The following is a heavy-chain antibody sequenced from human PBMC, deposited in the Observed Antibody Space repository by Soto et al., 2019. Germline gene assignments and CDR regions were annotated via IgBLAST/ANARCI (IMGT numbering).Heavy chain of an antibody. V-gene: IGHV1-69*08. CDR2: IIPVLGTT. CDR1: GDTFSSYT. Sequence: QVQLVQSGAEVKKPGSSVKVSCRASGDTFSSYTVNWVRQAPGRGLEWLGRIIPVLGTTDYAQKFKGRVTMTADKSTNIVYVEMSSLRSEDRAVYYCASRRYCGYDCYHKHYYGMDVWGQGTTGTVAS. D-gene: IGHD2-21*02. J-gene: IGHJ6*02. CDR3: ASRRYCGYDCYHKHYYGMDV.